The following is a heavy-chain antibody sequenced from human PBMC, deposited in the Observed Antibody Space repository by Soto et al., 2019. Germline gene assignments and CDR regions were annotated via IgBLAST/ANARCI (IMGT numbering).Heavy chain of an antibody. CDR1: GGTFSSYA. V-gene: IGHV1-69*05. CDR3: ATNTVVTPGNYYSGMDV. CDR2: LIPIFGTA. Sequence: QVQLVQSGAEVKKPGSSVKVSCKASGGTFSSYAISWVRQAPGQGLEWMGGLIPIFGTADYAQKFQGRVTXTXXESTSTAYMELSSLRSDDTAVYYCATNTVVTPGNYYSGMDVWGQGTTVTVSS. D-gene: IGHD4-4*01. J-gene: IGHJ6*02.